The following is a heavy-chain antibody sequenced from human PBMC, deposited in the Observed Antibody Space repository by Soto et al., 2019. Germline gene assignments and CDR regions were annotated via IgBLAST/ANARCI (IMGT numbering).Heavy chain of an antibody. D-gene: IGHD2-15*01. CDR3: ARVGGGHCSGGNCYYFNY. CDR1: GYTFTNLY. CDR2: INPNSGDT. Sequence: ASVKVSCRTSGYTFTNLYMHWVRQAPGQGLEWMGWINPNSGDTNYAQKFQGWVTMTRDTSISTAYLEVSRLRSDDTAVYYCARVGGGHCSGGNCYYFNYWGQGTLVTVSS. V-gene: IGHV1-2*04. J-gene: IGHJ4*01.